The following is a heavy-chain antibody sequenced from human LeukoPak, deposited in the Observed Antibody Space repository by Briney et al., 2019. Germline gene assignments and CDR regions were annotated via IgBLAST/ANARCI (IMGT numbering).Heavy chain of an antibody. CDR3: ARDSYDFWSGYYYAFDI. J-gene: IGHJ3*02. V-gene: IGHV3-30-3*01. CDR2: ISYDGSNK. D-gene: IGHD3-3*01. CDR1: GFTFSSYA. Sequence: GGSLRLSCAASGFTFSSYAMHWVRQASGKGLEWVAVISYDGSNKYYADSVKGRFTISRDNSKNTLYLQMNSLRAEDTAVYYCARDSYDFWSGYYYAFDIWGQGTMVTVSS.